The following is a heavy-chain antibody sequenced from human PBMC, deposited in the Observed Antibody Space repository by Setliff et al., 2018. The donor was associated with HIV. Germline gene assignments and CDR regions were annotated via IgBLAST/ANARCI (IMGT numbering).Heavy chain of an antibody. J-gene: IGHJ6*02. D-gene: IGHD4-4*01. V-gene: IGHV5-51*01. CDR3: ARLKSPTPCYYYGMDV. CDR1: GYSFTSYW. CDR2: IYPGDSDT. Sequence: RGESLKISCKGSGYSFTSYWIGWVRQMPGKGLEWMGIIYPGDSDTRYSPPFQGQVTISADKSISTAYLQWSSLKASDTAMYYCARLKSPTPCYYYGMDVWGQGTTVTVSS.